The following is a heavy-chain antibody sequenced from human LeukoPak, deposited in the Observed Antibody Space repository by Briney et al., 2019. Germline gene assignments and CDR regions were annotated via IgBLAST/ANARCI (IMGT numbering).Heavy chain of an antibody. J-gene: IGHJ5*02. V-gene: IGHV1-69*02. Sequence: ASVKVSCKAPGGTFSSYTISWVRQAPGQGLEWMGRIIPILGIANYAQKFQGRVTITADKSTSTAYMELSSLRSEDTAVYYCARGSSSWDWFDPWGQGTLVTVSS. CDR2: IIPILGIA. D-gene: IGHD6-13*01. CDR3: ARGSSSWDWFDP. CDR1: GGTFSSYT.